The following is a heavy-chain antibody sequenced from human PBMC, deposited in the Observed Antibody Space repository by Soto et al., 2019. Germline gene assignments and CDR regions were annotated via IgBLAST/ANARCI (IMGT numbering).Heavy chain of an antibody. V-gene: IGHV1-18*01. J-gene: IGHJ4*02. CDR3: ARDRLRGYDSSGFYS. Sequence: ASVKVSCKASGYTFNTYGFTWVRQAPGQGLEWMGWINPSDGNRNFAQKFEDRVTMTTATSTNTVFLELRSLKSDDTARYYCARDRLRGYDSSGFYSWGQGTMVTVSS. D-gene: IGHD3-22*01. CDR1: GYTFNTYG. CDR2: INPSDGNR.